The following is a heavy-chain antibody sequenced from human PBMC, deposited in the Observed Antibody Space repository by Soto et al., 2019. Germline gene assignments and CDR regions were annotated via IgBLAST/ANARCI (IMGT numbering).Heavy chain of an antibody. V-gene: IGHV1-18*01. CDR3: ARGVGTYYCYCMDV. Sequence: QVQLVQSGAEVKKPGASVKVSCKASGYTFTSYGISWVRQAPGQGLEWMGWISAYNGNTNYAQKLQGRVTMTRNTSTRKPYMELRRLRSDDTAVYYCARGVGTYYCYCMDVWGQGNTVTVSS. CDR1: GYTFTSYG. D-gene: IGHD1-1*01. J-gene: IGHJ6*02. CDR2: ISAYNGNT.